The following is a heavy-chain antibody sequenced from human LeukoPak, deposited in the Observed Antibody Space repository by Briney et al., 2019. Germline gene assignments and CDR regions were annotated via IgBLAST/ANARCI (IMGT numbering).Heavy chain of an antibody. V-gene: IGHV1-18*01. CDR2: ISGYNGNA. CDR1: GYTFTNYG. D-gene: IGHD2-2*01. Sequence: GASVKVSCKASGYTFTNYGLSWVRQAPGQGLEWMGWISGYNGNATYTQKLQGRVIMTTDTSTTTAYMDLRSLRSDDTAVYYCARDAGYYSSETCYDDAFDIWGQGTMVTVSS. J-gene: IGHJ3*02. CDR3: ARDAGYYSSETCYDDAFDI.